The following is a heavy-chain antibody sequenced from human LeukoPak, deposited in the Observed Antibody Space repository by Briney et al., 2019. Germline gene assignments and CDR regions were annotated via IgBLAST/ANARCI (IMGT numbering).Heavy chain of an antibody. Sequence: GGSLRLSCAASGFTFSSYGMHWVRQAPGKGLEWVAVIWYDGSNKYYADYVKGRFTISRDNSKNTLYLQMNSLRAEDAAVYYCARGTSGSGSYTVLLDYWGQGTLVTVSS. J-gene: IGHJ4*02. V-gene: IGHV3-33*01. CDR3: ARGTSGSGSYTVLLDY. D-gene: IGHD3-10*01. CDR1: GFTFSSYG. CDR2: IWYDGSNK.